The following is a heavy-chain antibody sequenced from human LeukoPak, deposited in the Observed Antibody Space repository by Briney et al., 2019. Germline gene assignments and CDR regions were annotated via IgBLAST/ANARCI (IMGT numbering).Heavy chain of an antibody. CDR1: GYTFTSYY. Sequence: ASVKVSCKASGYTFTSYYMHWVRQAPGQGLEWMGIINPSGGSTSYAQKFQGRVTMTRDMSTSTVYMELSSLRSEDTAMYYCARDQSNGDSEPYYYYMDVWGKGTTVTVSS. J-gene: IGHJ6*03. V-gene: IGHV1-46*01. CDR2: INPSGGST. CDR3: ARDQSNGDSEPYYYYMDV. D-gene: IGHD4-17*01.